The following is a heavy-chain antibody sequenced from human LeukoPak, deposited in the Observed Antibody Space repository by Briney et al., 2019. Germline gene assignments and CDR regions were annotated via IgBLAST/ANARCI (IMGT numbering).Heavy chain of an antibody. CDR1: GYEFSSYG. V-gene: IGHV1-18*01. CDR2: ISAYNGKA. Sequence: ASVNVSCKASGYEFSSYGISWVLQAPGQGLEWMGWISAYNGKAKYAEKFQGRLTMTTETSTSIAYMELRSLTSGDTAVYYCAKDSPRDDYVRGSYRYSRRGLDIWGQGTLVTASS. CDR3: AKDSPRDDYVRGSYRYSRRGLDI. J-gene: IGHJ3*02. D-gene: IGHD3-16*02.